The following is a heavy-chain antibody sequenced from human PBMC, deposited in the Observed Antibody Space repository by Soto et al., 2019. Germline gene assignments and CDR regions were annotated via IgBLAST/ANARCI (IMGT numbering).Heavy chain of an antibody. D-gene: IGHD3-3*01. CDR1: GFTFSSYW. Sequence: PGGSLRLSCAASGFTFSSYWMSWVRQAPGTGLEWVANIKQDGSEKYYVDSVKGRFTISRDNAKNSLYLQMNSLRAEDTAVYYCARDDFWSGYPRLPDGSLDYWGQGTLVTVSS. J-gene: IGHJ4*02. CDR2: IKQDGSEK. CDR3: ARDDFWSGYPRLPDGSLDY. V-gene: IGHV3-7*03.